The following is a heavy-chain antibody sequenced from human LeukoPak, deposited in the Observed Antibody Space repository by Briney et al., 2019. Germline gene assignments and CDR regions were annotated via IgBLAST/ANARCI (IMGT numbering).Heavy chain of an antibody. J-gene: IGHJ4*02. D-gene: IGHD3-16*01. CDR1: GGSITSSFY. V-gene: IGHV4-59*01. Sequence: PSETLSLTCTVSGGSITSSFYWSSIRQAPGKGLEWIGYIYNSGGTKYNPSLKSRLTISVDTSKNQFSLNLSSVTAADTAVYYCARASVLLSADYWGQGTLVTVSP. CDR3: ARASVLLSADY. CDR2: IYNSGGT.